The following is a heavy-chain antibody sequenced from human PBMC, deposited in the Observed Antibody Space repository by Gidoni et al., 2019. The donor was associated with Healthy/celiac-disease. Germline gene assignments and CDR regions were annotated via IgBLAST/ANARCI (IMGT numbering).Heavy chain of an antibody. D-gene: IGHD1-20*01. CDR2: INPNMGGT. V-gene: IGHV1-2*02. CDR3: ASINWRGTDY. CDR1: GYTYTGYY. Sequence: QVQLVQSGAAVKKPGDSVKVSCQASGYTYTGYYMHWVRQAPGQVLAWMGWINPNMGGTNYAQKFQGTVTMTSGTSISTAYMELSRLRSDDTAVYYCASINWRGTDYWGQGTLFTVSS. J-gene: IGHJ4*02.